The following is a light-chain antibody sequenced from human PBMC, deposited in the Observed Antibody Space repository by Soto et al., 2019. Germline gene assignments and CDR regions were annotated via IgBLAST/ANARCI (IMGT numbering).Light chain of an antibody. V-gene: IGKV1-27*01. CDR1: RGISNS. CDR2: AAS. J-gene: IGKJ4*01. CDR3: QKYDGAPLT. Sequence: DIQMTQSPSSLSASVGDRVIITCRASRGISNSLAWYQQKPGQVPKLLISAASTLQSGVPSRFSGSGSGTDFTLILSSLQPEDVATYYCQKYDGAPLTFGGGTKVDIK.